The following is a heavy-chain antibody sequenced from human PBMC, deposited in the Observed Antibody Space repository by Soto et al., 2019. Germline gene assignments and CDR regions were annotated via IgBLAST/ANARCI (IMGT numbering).Heavy chain of an antibody. CDR1: GGSVSSGSYY. V-gene: IGHV4-61*01. Sequence: LSLTCTVSGGSVSSGSYYWSWIRQPPGKGLEWIGYIYYSGSTNYNPSLKSRVTISVDTSKNQFSLKLSSVTAADTAVYYCARVELGYCSSTSCSPYYYGMDVWGQGTTVTVSS. D-gene: IGHD2-2*01. J-gene: IGHJ6*02. CDR2: IYYSGST. CDR3: ARVELGYCSSTSCSPYYYGMDV.